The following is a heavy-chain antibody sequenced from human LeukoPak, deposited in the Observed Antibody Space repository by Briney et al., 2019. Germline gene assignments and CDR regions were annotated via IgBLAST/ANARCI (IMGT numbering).Heavy chain of an antibody. V-gene: IGHV4-39*01. Sequence: PSETLSFTCILSGGSISSGTYYWGWIRQPPGKGLEWIGSIHSLGSTRYNPSLKSRVSMSVHTSKKQFSLNLTSLIAADTAVYYCARQRFFYGSGSYEYFQYWGQGKLVTVSS. CDR3: ARQRFFYGSGSYEYFQY. CDR2: IHSLGST. D-gene: IGHD3-10*01. J-gene: IGHJ1*01. CDR1: GGSISSGTYY.